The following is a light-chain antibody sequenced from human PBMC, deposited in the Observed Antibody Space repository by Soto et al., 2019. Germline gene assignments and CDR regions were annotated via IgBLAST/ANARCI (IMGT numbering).Light chain of an antibody. CDR1: ASDVGVYNY. CDR3: SSYAGSSTLYV. CDR2: EVT. Sequence: QSALTQPPSASGSLGQSVTISCPGTASDVGVYNYVSWYQQHPGKAPKLMIYEVTKRPSGVPDRFSGSKSGNTASLTVSGLQAEDEADYYCSSYAGSSTLYVFGTGTKVTVL. J-gene: IGLJ1*01. V-gene: IGLV2-8*01.